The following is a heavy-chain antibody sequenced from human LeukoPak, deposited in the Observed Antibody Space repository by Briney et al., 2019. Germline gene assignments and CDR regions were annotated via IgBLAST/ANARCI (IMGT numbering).Heavy chain of an antibody. CDR1: GYTFTSYD. D-gene: IGHD7-27*01. Sequence: ASVTVSFTASGYTFTSYDFNWVRQATGQRPEWMGWMSPNSGDTGYAQKFQDRVTMTRNTSISTAYMELRSLRSDDTAVYYCARGPPNWGYDYWGPGTLVTVSS. CDR2: MSPNSGDT. CDR3: ARGPPNWGYDY. V-gene: IGHV1-8*01. J-gene: IGHJ4*02.